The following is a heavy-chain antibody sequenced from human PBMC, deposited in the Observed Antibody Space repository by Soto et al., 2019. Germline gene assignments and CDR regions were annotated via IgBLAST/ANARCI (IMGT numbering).Heavy chain of an antibody. Sequence: ASVKVSCKTSGDIFSGYSISWVRQAPGQGLEWMGGIIPIFGTTNYAQRFHGRVTITADKSTSTVYMELYSLKSEDTAVYYCARDLGSGYDPGDYWGQGTQVTVSS. D-gene: IGHD5-12*01. CDR1: GDIFSGYS. V-gene: IGHV1-69*06. J-gene: IGHJ4*02. CDR3: ARDLGSGYDPGDY. CDR2: IIPIFGTT.